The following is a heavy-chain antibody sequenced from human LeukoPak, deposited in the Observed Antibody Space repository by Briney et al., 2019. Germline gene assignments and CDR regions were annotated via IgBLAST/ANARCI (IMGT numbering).Heavy chain of an antibody. Sequence: SETLSLTCTVSGGSISSYYWSWIRQPPGKGLEWIGYVYYTGNTNYNPSLQSRVTISLDMSKNQFYLTVRSVTAADTAVYFCASSPFSSWSDHYYFDFWGQGTLVTVSS. D-gene: IGHD6-6*01. CDR3: ASSPFSSWSDHYYFDF. J-gene: IGHJ4*02. CDR2: VYYTGNT. V-gene: IGHV4-59*01. CDR1: GGSISSYY.